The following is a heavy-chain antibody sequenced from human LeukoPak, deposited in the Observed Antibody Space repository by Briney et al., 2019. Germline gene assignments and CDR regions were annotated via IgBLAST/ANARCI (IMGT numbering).Heavy chain of an antibody. CDR2: ISSSSSTI. Sequence: PGGSLRLSCAASGFTFSSYSMNWVRQAPGKGLEWVSYISSSSSTIYYADSVKGRFTISRDNAKNSLYLQMNSLRAEDTAVYYCARARRDGVQLVGYYFDYWGQGTLVTVSS. J-gene: IGHJ4*02. CDR1: GFTFSSYS. CDR3: ARARRDGVQLVGYYFDY. D-gene: IGHD5-24*01. V-gene: IGHV3-48*01.